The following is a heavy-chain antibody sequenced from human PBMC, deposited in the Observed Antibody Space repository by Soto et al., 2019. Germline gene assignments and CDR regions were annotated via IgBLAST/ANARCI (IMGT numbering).Heavy chain of an antibody. Sequence: EVKLVESGGGLVQPGGSIRLSCAASGFSISDYEMNWLRQAPGQGLEWVAYNSRSGSSIYYADSVKARFTISRDNAKNSLYLQMNSLRAEDTAVYYCTIDHSSSAVQGMDVWGQGTTVTVS. D-gene: IGHD6-13*01. J-gene: IGHJ6*02. V-gene: IGHV3-48*03. CDR2: NSRSGSSI. CDR1: GFSISDYE. CDR3: TIDHSSSAVQGMDV.